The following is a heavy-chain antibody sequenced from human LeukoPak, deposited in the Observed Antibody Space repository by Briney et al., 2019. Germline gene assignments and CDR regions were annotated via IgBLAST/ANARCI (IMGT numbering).Heavy chain of an antibody. CDR1: GFAFSSYG. CDR2: ISSSSSYI. D-gene: IGHD6-13*01. J-gene: IGHJ3*02. Sequence: GGSLRLSCAASGFAFSSYGMSWVRQAPGKGLEWVSSISSSSSYIYYADSVKGRFTISRDNAKNSLYLQMNSLRAEDTAVYYCARVGAAAGSAFDIWGQGTTVTVSS. CDR3: ARVGAAAGSAFDI. V-gene: IGHV3-21*01.